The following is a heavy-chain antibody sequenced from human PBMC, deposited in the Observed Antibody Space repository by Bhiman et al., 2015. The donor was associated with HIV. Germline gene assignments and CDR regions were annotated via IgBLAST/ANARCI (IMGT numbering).Heavy chain of an antibody. CDR3: AKEYYYDSSGYLYYFDY. CDR2: ISGSGGST. J-gene: IGHJ4*02. CDR1: GFTFSSYG. Sequence: VQLVESGGGVVQPGRSLRLSCAASGFTFSSYGMHWVRQAPGKGLEWVSAISGSGGSTYYADSVKGRFTISRDNSKNTLYLQMNSLRAEDTAVYYCAKEYYYDSSGYLYYFDYWGQGTLVTVSS. D-gene: IGHD3-22*01. V-gene: IGHV3-23*04.